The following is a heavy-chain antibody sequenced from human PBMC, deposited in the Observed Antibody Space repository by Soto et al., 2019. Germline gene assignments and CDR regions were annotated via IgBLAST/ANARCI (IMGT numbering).Heavy chain of an antibody. V-gene: IGHV3-21*01. J-gene: IGHJ6*03. D-gene: IGHD4-17*01. Sequence: EVQLVESGGGLVKPGVSLRLSCAASGFTFSSYSMNWVRQAPGKGLEWVSSISSSSSYIYYADSVKGRFTISRDNAKNSLYLQMNSLRAEDTAVYYCARVPLYGDYTPYYYYMDVWGKGTTVTVSS. CDR2: ISSSSSYI. CDR3: ARVPLYGDYTPYYYYMDV. CDR1: GFTFSSYS.